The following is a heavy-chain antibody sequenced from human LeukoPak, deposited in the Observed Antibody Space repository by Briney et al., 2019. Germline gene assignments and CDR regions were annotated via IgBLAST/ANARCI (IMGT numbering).Heavy chain of an antibody. CDR2: INPMSVNT. J-gene: IGHJ4*02. CDR1: GYTFASYD. CDR3: ARDVAAAAGSYFDY. D-gene: IGHD2-15*01. V-gene: IGHV1-8*01. Sequence: ASVKVSCKASGYTFASYDINWGRQGTGQGREWMGGINPMSVNTGYAQKFQGRVTMTRDTSISTAYMELSSLRSEDTAVYYCARDVAAAAGSYFDYWGQGTLVTVSS.